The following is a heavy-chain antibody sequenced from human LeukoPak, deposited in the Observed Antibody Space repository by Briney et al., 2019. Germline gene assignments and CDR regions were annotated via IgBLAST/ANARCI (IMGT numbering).Heavy chain of an antibody. CDR1: GFTFTTYD. J-gene: IGHJ4*02. D-gene: IGHD2-2*01. CDR2: IGKASDT. CDR3: ARDTYCTPTTCEGAAN. V-gene: IGHV3-13*01. Sequence: GGSLRLSCAASGFTFTTYDLHWVRQASGKGLEWVSGIGKASDTYYAVSVKGRFTISRDNAKNSLYLQMNSLRADDTAMYYCARDTYCTPTTCEGAANWGQGTLVTVSS.